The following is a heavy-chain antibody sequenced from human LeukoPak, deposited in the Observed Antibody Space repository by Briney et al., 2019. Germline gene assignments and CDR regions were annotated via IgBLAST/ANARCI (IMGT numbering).Heavy chain of an antibody. Sequence: ASLKVSCKASGYTFPNYGITWMRQAPGQGLEWMGWISAHNGNTDYAQNLQGRVTMTTETSTSTAYMELRSLRSDDTAVYYCARVSYGGNYFDYWGQGTLVTVSS. D-gene: IGHD4-23*01. V-gene: IGHV1-18*01. CDR1: GYTFPNYG. CDR3: ARVSYGGNYFDY. J-gene: IGHJ4*02. CDR2: ISAHNGNT.